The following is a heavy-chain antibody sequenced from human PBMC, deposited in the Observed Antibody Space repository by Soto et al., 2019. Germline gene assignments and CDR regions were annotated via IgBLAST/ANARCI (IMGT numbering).Heavy chain of an antibody. CDR1: GFMFSNYW. CDR3: AKTPINSKWYGGYLAL. V-gene: IGHV3-7*03. D-gene: IGHD3-10*01. J-gene: IGHJ2*01. Sequence: GGSLRLSCAASGFMFSNYWMSWVRQAPGKGLEWVANIKEDGSEKYCVDSVKGRFTISRDNAKNSLYPQMNSLRAEDTAVYYCAKTPINSKWYGGYLALWGSGT. CDR2: IKEDGSEK.